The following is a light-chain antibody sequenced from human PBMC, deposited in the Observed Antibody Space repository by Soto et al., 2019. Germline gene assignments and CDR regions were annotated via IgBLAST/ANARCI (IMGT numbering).Light chain of an antibody. J-gene: IGKJ3*01. V-gene: IGKV1-5*03. CDR3: QHYDSYSGT. CDR1: QSINSW. Sequence: DIQMTQSPSTLCASVGDRVTITCRASQSINSWLAWYQQKPGKAPRLLIYRASSLEGGVPSRFSGSGSGSEFTLTISSVQTDDLATYYCQHYDSYSGTCGRGTKVDIK. CDR2: RAS.